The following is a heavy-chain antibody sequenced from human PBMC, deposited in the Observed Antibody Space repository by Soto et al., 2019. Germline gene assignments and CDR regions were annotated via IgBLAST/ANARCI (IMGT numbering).Heavy chain of an antibody. CDR1: GFTFSSYD. CDR2: IGTAGDT. Sequence: EVQLVESGGDLVQPGGSLRLSCAASGFTFSSYDFHWVRQATGKGLEWVSGIGTAGDTYYAGSVKGRFIMSRENGKNSLYLKRNSLRAGYTAVYYCTRGADGFDYWGQGTLVTVSS. D-gene: IGHD3-16*01. CDR3: TRGADGFDY. V-gene: IGHV3-13*01. J-gene: IGHJ4*02.